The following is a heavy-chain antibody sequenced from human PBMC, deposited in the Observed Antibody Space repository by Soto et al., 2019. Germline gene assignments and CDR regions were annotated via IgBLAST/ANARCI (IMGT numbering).Heavy chain of an antibody. D-gene: IGHD6-13*01. CDR2: ISGSDGST. CDR3: AMRSSSWYFDY. J-gene: IGHJ4*02. Sequence: EVQLLESGGGLVQPGGSLRLSCAASGFTFSSYAMNWVRQAPGKGLEWVSVISGSDGSTYYADSVKGRFTISRDNSKNTLNLKMNSLRAEDTGVYYCAMRSSSWYFDYWGQGTLVTVAS. V-gene: IGHV3-23*01. CDR1: GFTFSSYA.